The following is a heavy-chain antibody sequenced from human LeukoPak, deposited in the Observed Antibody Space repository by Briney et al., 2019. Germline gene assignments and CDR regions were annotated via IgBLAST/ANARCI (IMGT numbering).Heavy chain of an antibody. V-gene: IGHV3-7*01. CDR2: IKQDGTEK. D-gene: IGHD3-3*01. J-gene: IGHJ6*03. Sequence: PGGSLRLSCAASGFTFTTYWMSWVRQAPGKGLEWVANIKQDGTEKYYVDSVKGRFTISRDNAKNSLYLQMNSLRAEDTAVYYCARGSLPYYGFWSGYSFRYYYYYMDVWGKGTTVTVSS. CDR3: ARGSLPYYGFWSGYSFRYYYYYMDV. CDR1: GFTFTTYW.